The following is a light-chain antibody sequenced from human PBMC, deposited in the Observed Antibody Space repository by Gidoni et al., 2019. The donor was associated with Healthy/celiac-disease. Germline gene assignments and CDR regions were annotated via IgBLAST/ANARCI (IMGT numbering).Light chain of an antibody. Sequence: EIVLTQSPGTLSLSPGERATLSCRASQSVSSSYLAWYQQKPSQAPRLLIYGASSRAPGIPDRCSGSGSGTDFTLTISRLEPEDFAVYYCQQYGSSPRTFGQXTKVEIK. CDR2: GAS. J-gene: IGKJ1*01. V-gene: IGKV3-20*01. CDR3: QQYGSSPRT. CDR1: QSVSSSY.